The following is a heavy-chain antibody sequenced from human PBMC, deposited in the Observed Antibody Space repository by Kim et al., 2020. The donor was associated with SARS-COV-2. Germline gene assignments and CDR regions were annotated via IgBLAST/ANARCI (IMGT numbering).Heavy chain of an antibody. CDR3: AKDSRGYGRPFEN. J-gene: IGHJ4*02. V-gene: IGHV3-23*01. CDR2: ISGSGFAT. CDR1: GVTFGSYA. Sequence: GGSLRLSCAASGVTFGSYAMNWVRRAPGKGLEWVSAISGSGFATYYADSVKGRFTISRDNSKNTLSLQMNSLRVEDMAIYFCAKDSRGYGRPFENWGQGT. D-gene: IGHD5-18*01.